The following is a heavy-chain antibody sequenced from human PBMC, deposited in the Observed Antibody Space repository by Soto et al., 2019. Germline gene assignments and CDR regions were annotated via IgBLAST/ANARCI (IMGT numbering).Heavy chain of an antibody. J-gene: IGHJ6*02. CDR2: IIPIFGTA. D-gene: IGHD2-15*01. CDR1: GGTFSSYA. V-gene: IGHV1-69*13. Sequence: GASVKVSCKASGGTFSSYAISWVRQAPGQGLEWMGGIIPIFGTANYAQKFQGRVTITADESTSTAYMELSSPRSEDTAVYYCARGLGYCSGGSCDGYYYGVDVWGQGTTVNVSS. CDR3: ARGLGYCSGGSCDGYYYGVDV.